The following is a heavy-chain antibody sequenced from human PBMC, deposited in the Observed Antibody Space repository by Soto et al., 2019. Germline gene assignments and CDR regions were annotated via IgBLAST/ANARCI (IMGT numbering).Heavy chain of an antibody. CDR3: ARHDCISSSCDYYYYYGMDV. Sequence: GASVKVSCKASGGTFSIYAISWVRQAPGQGLEWMGGIIPIFDTANYAQKFQGRVTITADESTSTAYMELSSLRSEDTAVYYCARHDCISSSCDYYYYYGMDVWGQGTTVTVSS. V-gene: IGHV1-69*13. CDR1: GGTFSIYA. J-gene: IGHJ6*02. CDR2: IIPIFDTA. D-gene: IGHD2-2*01.